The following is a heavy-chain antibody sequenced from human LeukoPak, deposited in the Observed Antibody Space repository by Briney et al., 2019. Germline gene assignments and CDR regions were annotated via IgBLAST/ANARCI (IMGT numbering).Heavy chain of an antibody. Sequence: GGSLRLSCAASGFTFSSYAMHWVRQAPGKGLEWVAVISYDGSNKYYADSVKGRFTISRDNSKNTLYLQMNSLRAEDTAVYYCARLGRIAYFDLWGRGTLVTVSS. CDR1: GFTFSSYA. V-gene: IGHV3-30-3*01. CDR2: ISYDGSNK. CDR3: ARLGRIAYFDL. D-gene: IGHD6-13*01. J-gene: IGHJ2*01.